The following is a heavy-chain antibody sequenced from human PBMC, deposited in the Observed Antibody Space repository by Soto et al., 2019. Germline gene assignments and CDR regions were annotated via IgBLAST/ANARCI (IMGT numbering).Heavy chain of an antibody. Sequence: GGSLRLSCISSGFTVRTYTMNWVRQAPGKGLEWVSSISSSSSYIYYADSVKGRFTISRDNAKNSLYLQMNSLRAEDTAVYYCARDHRWKNGMDVWGQGTTVTVSS. CDR3: ARDHRWKNGMDV. CDR1: GFTVRTYT. CDR2: ISSSSSYI. V-gene: IGHV3-21*01. J-gene: IGHJ6*02. D-gene: IGHD1-1*01.